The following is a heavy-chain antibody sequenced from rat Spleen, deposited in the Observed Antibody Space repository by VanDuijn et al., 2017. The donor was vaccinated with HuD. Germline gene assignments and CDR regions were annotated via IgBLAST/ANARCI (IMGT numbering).Heavy chain of an antibody. CDR2: ISSEGRSS. Sequence: EVQLVESDGGLVQPGRSLKLSCAASGFTFSDYYMAWVRQAPTKGLEWVATISSEGRSSYYRDSVKGRFTISRDSAKSSLYLQMDSLRSEDTATYYCTTRGGYYDGYYHVGVMDAWGQGASVTVSS. D-gene: IGHD1-12*03. CDR3: TTRGGYYDGYYHVGVMDA. V-gene: IGHV5-20*01. J-gene: IGHJ4*01. CDR1: GFTFSDYY.